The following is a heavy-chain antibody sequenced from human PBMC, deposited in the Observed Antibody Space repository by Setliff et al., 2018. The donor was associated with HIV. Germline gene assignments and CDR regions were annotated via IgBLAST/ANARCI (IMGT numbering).Heavy chain of an antibody. J-gene: IGHJ6*03. CDR1: GFTFRSYC. CDR2: ISYGSSYI. Sequence: GGSLRLSCVASGFTFRSYCMDWFRQAPGKGLEWVSSISYGSSYIYQSESVRGRFTISRDDAKKSLYLQMNSLGAEDTAVYYCARSGGIGNYHWDIWGKGITVTVSS. D-gene: IGHD3-16*01. V-gene: IGHV3-21*01. CDR3: ARSGGIGNYHWDI.